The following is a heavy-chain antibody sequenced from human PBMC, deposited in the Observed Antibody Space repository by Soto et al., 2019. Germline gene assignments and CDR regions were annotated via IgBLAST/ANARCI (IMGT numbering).Heavy chain of an antibody. CDR2: IFHDGNT. V-gene: IGHV4-4*02. J-gene: IGHJ5*02. CDR3: ARHEGWTGPDQ. Sequence: KPSETLSLTCAVSGASIGSGVWWSWVRQPPGKGLEWIAEIFHDGNTNYSPSLKSRVTISVDKSQNQFSLNVYSVTAADTAVYYCARHEGWTGPDQWGQGTLVTVSS. CDR1: GASIGSGVW. D-gene: IGHD2-8*02.